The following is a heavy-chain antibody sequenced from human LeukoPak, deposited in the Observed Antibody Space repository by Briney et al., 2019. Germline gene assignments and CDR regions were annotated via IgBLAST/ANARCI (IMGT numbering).Heavy chain of an antibody. CDR3: ATGGSGSYFVGSPDF. V-gene: IGHV4-38-2*02. CDR2: IYHSGST. D-gene: IGHD1-26*01. CDR1: GYSISSGYY. J-gene: IGHJ4*02. Sequence: SETLSLTCTVSGYSISSGYYWGWIRQPPGKGLEWIGSIYHSGSTYYNPSLKSRVTMSLDKSKNQFSLRLSSVTAADTAVYYCATGGSGSYFVGSPDFWGQGTLVTVSS.